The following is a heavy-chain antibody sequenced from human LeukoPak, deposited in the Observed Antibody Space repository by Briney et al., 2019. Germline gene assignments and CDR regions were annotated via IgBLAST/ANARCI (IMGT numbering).Heavy chain of an antibody. J-gene: IGHJ4*02. D-gene: IGHD3-22*01. CDR1: GFTFSSYW. CDR3: ARADSSGYYVDY. CDR2: INSDGSST. V-gene: IGHV3-74*01. Sequence: GGSLRLSCAASGFTFSSYWMHWVRQAPGKGLVWVSRINSDGSSTSYADSVKGRFTISRDNAKNTLYLQMNSLRAEDMAVYYCARADSSGYYVDYWGQGTLVTVSS.